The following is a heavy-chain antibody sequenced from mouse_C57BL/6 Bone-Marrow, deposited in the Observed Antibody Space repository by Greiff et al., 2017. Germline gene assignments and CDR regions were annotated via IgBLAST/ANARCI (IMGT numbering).Heavy chain of an antibody. CDR2: MSPGSGSP. Sequence: VQLQQPGAELVKPGASVTMSCKASGYTFTSYWLTWVTQRPGQGLEWIGDMSPGSGSPHYNEKFKSKATLTVDTSSSTAYMQLSSLTSEDSAVYYCARPDYSNYWYFDVWCTGTTVTVAS. CDR1: GYTFTSYW. CDR3: ARPDYSNYWYFDV. D-gene: IGHD2-5*01. V-gene: IGHV1-55*01. J-gene: IGHJ1*03.